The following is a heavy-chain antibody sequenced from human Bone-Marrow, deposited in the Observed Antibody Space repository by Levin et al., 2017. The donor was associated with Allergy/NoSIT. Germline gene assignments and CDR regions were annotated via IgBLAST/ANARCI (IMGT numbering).Heavy chain of an antibody. CDR2: INAGNGNT. Sequence: GESLKISCKASGYTFTSYAMHWVRQAPGQRLEWMGWINAGNGNTKYSQKFQGRVTITRDTSASTAYMELSSLRSEDTAVYYCARGNELRYFDWGEMGDWYFDRWGRGTLVTVSS. CDR3: ARGNELRYFDWGEMGDWYFDR. D-gene: IGHD3-9*01. V-gene: IGHV1-3*01. CDR1: GYTFTSYA. J-gene: IGHJ2*01.